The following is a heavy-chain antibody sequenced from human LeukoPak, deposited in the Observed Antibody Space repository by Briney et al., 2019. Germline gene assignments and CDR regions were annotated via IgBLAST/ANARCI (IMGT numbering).Heavy chain of an antibody. CDR2: INPNSGGT. CDR3: ARDRKLVRYSGSYRKGNWFDP. CDR1: GYTFTGYY. V-gene: IGHV1-2*02. J-gene: IGHJ5*02. Sequence: ASVKVSCKASGYTFTGYYMHWVRQAPGQGLEWMGWINPNSGGTNYAQKFQGRVTMTRDTSISTAYMELSRLRSDDTAVYYCARDRKLVRYSGSYRKGNWFDPWGQGTLVTVSS. D-gene: IGHD1-26*01.